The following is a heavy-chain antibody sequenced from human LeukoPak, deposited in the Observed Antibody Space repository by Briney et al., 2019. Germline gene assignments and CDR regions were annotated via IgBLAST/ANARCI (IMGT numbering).Heavy chain of an antibody. V-gene: IGHV3-23*01. J-gene: IGHJ4*02. CDR3: YQLLFPPRGAVY. D-gene: IGHD2-2*01. CDR2: ISGSGGST. Sequence: PGGSLRLSCAASGFTFSSYAMSWVRQAPGKGLEWVSAISGSGGSTYYVDSVKGRFTISRDNSKNTLYLQMNSLRAEDTAVYYCYQLLFPPRGAVYWGQGTLVTVSS. CDR1: GFTFSSYA.